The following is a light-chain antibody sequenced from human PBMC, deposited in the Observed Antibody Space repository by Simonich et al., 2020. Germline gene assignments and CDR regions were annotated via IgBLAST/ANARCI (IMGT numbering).Light chain of an antibody. V-gene: IGKV2-28*01. J-gene: IGKJ2*01. CDR3: MQALQTPYT. Sequence: DIVMTQSPLSLPVTPGEPASISCSSSQSLLHSNGYNYLDWYLQKPGQSPQLLIYWGSNRAAGVPDRCSGSGSGTDFTLKISRVEAEDVGVYYCMQALQTPYTFGQGTKLEIK. CDR1: QSLLHSNGYNY. CDR2: WGS.